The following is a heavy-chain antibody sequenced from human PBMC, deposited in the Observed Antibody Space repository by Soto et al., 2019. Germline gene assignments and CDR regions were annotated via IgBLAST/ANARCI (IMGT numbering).Heavy chain of an antibody. J-gene: IGHJ4*02. CDR2: ISYDGSNK. CDR3: ARDHSYGSGSTCFDY. Sequence: PGGPLRLSCAASGFTFSNYALHWVRQAPGKGLEWVAVISYDGSNKYYADSVKGRLTISRDNSKITLSLQMNSLRAEDTAVYFCARDHSYGSGSTCFDYWGQGALVTVSS. D-gene: IGHD3-10*01. CDR1: GFTFSNYA. V-gene: IGHV3-30-3*01.